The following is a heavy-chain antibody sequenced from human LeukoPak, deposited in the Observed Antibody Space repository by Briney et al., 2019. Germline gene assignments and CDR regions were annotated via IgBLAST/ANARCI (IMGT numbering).Heavy chain of an antibody. Sequence: PSETLSLTCTVSGGSISSSSYYWGWIRQPPGKGLEWIGSIYYSGSTYYNPSLKSRVTISVDTSKNQFSLKLSSVTAADTAVYYCARAPETPQWLVFGPDAFDIWGQGTMVTVSS. CDR3: ARAPETPQWLVFGPDAFDI. V-gene: IGHV4-39*07. D-gene: IGHD6-19*01. CDR2: IYYSGST. J-gene: IGHJ3*02. CDR1: GGSISSSSYY.